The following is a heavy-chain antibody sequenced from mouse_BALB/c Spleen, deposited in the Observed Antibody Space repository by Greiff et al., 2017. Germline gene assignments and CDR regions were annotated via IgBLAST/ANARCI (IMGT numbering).Heavy chain of an antibody. CDR3: ARGVYVDY. V-gene: IGHV3-2*02. Sequence: EVQLQQSGPGLVKPSQSLSLTCTVTGYSITSDYAWNWIRQFPGNKLEWMGYISYSGSTSYNPSLKSRISITRDTSKNQFFLQLNSVTTEDTATYYCARGVYVDYWGQGTTLTVSS. CDR2: ISYSGST. D-gene: IGHD2-3*01. CDR1: GYSITSDYA. J-gene: IGHJ2*01.